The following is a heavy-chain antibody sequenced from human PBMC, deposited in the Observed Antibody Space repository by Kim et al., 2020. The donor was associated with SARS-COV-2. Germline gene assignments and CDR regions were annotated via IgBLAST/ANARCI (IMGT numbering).Heavy chain of an antibody. CDR2: IIPIFGTA. Sequence: SVKVSCKASGGTFSSYAISWVRQAPGQGLEWMGGIIPIFGTANYAQKFQGRVTITADESTSTAYMELSSLRSEDTAVYYCARDLRGQRKRYCSGGSCYWAFDIWGQGTMVTVSS. CDR1: GGTFSSYA. D-gene: IGHD2-15*01. CDR3: ARDLRGQRKRYCSGGSCYWAFDI. J-gene: IGHJ3*02. V-gene: IGHV1-69*13.